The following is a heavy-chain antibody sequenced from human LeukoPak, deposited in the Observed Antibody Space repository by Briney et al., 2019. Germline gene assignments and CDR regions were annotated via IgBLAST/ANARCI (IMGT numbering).Heavy chain of an antibody. CDR2: ISGSGDRT. CDR1: GFTFSHYA. CDR3: AKDRIPVAGRQDIWDY. V-gene: IGHV3-23*01. D-gene: IGHD6-19*01. J-gene: IGHJ4*02. Sequence: GGSLRLSCVGAGFTFSHYAMTWVRQAPGKGLGWVSGISGSGDRTYYADSVKGRFTISRDNSKNTLYLQMNSLTDDDSAVYYCAKDRIPVAGRQDIWDYWGQGTLVTVSS.